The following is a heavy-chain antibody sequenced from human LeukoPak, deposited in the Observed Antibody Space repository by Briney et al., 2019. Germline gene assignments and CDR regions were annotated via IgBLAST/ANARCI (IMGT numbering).Heavy chain of an antibody. CDR1: GGSFSHYY. J-gene: IGHJ4*02. V-gene: IGHV4-59*01. Sequence: PSETLSLTCTVSGGSFSHYYWSWIRQPPGKGLEWIGYIYYSGSTNYNPSLKSRVTISVDTSKNQFSLKLSSVTAADTAVYYCARDRGWGFDYWGQGTLVTVSS. CDR2: IYYSGST. D-gene: IGHD3-16*01. CDR3: ARDRGWGFDY.